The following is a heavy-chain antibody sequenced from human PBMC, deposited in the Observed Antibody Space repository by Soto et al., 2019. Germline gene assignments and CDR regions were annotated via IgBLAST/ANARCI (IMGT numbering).Heavy chain of an antibody. CDR1: GFTFSSYS. Sequence: PVGSLRLSCAASGFTFSSYSMNWVRQAPGKGLEWVSSISSSSSYIYYADSVKGRFTISRDNAKNSLYLQMNSLRAEDTAVYYCARGAGPSYNWFDPWGQGTLVTVSS. D-gene: IGHD2-2*01. J-gene: IGHJ5*02. V-gene: IGHV3-21*01. CDR2: ISSSSSYI. CDR3: ARGAGPSYNWFDP.